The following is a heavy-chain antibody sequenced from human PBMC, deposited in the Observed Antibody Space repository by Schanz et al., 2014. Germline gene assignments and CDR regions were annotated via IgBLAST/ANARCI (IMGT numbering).Heavy chain of an antibody. CDR3: VRDELLWFGEVLSLDY. CDR1: GFTFSSYA. Sequence: VQLVESGGGVVQPGRSLRLSCAASGFTFSSYAMSWVRQAPGKGLEWVSGISGSGASTYYADSVKGRFTISRDNSNKTVDLQMNSLRAEDTALYYCVRDELLWFGEVLSLDYWGQGALVTVSS. J-gene: IGHJ4*02. D-gene: IGHD3-10*01. V-gene: IGHV3-23*04. CDR2: ISGSGAST.